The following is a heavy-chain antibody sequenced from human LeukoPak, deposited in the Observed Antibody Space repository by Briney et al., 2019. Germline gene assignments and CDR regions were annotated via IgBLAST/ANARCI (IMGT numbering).Heavy chain of an antibody. Sequence: TGGSLRLSCAASGFTFSSYEMNWVRQAPGKGLEWVSYISSSGSTIYHADSVKGRFTISRDNAKNSLYLQMNSPRAEDTAVYYCARERVAVTGMSSWYFDRWGRGTLVTVSS. CDR2: ISSSGSTI. D-gene: IGHD6-13*01. J-gene: IGHJ2*01. V-gene: IGHV3-48*03. CDR1: GFTFSSYE. CDR3: ARERVAVTGMSSWYFDR.